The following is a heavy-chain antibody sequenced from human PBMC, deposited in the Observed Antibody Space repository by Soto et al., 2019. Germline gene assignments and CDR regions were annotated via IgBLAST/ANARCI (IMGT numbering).Heavy chain of an antibody. Sequence: SQTLSLTCAISGDSVSSDSAAWNWIRQPPSRGLEWLGRTYYRSKWNNDYGLSVKSRITINPDTSKNQFSLHLHSVTPEDTAVYYCAGVTWFRAMDVWGQGTTVTVSS. CDR1: GDSVSSDSAA. V-gene: IGHV6-1*01. J-gene: IGHJ6*02. D-gene: IGHD3-10*01. CDR3: AGVTWFRAMDV. CDR2: TYYRSKWNN.